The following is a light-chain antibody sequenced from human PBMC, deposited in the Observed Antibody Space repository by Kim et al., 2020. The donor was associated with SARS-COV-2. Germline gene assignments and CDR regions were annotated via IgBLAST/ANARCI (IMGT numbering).Light chain of an antibody. CDR3: QTWASSTAVV. Sequence: VSPGQTASITCSGDNLGEKYTAWYQQKPGQSPVLVMYQDTNRPSRIPERFSGSNSGNTATLTISGTQAMDEADYYCQTWASSTAVVFGGGTQLTVL. J-gene: IGLJ2*01. V-gene: IGLV3-1*01. CDR2: QDT. CDR1: NLGEKY.